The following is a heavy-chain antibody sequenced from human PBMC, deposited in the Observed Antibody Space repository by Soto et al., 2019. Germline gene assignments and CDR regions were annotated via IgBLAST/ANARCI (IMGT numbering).Heavy chain of an antibody. CDR3: ARDCLLTGTTMGRTAFDI. CDR1: GYTFTSYY. V-gene: IGHV1-46*01. J-gene: IGHJ3*02. D-gene: IGHD1-7*01. Sequence: QVQLVQSGAEVKKPGASVKVSCKASGYTFTSYYMHWVRQAPGQGLEWMGIINPSGGSTSYAQKFQGRVTMTRDTSLSTVYMELSSLRSEDTAVYYCARDCLLTGTTMGRTAFDIWGQGTMVTVSS. CDR2: INPSGGST.